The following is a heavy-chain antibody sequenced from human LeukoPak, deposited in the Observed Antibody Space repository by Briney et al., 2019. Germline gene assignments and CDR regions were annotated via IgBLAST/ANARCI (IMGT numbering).Heavy chain of an antibody. V-gene: IGHV5-51*01. CDR3: ALGVAGRFAF. CDR2: ICPGDSDT. CDR1: GYSFTTYW. Sequence: GESLKISCQGSGYSFTTYWIGLVRPMPGKGLEWMGSICPGDSDTTYDPSFQGQVTISADKSISTAYLQWNSLKASDTAMYYCALGVAGRFAFWGQGTLVTVSS. D-gene: IGHD6-19*01. J-gene: IGHJ4*02.